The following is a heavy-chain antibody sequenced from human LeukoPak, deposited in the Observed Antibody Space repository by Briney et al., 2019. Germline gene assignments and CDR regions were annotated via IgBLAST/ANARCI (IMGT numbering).Heavy chain of an antibody. V-gene: IGHV3-74*01. CDR2: IRSDGSDT. D-gene: IGHD1-20*01. Sequence: GGSLRLSCAASGFTFSDTWMHWVRQAPGEGLVWVSRIRSDGSDTRYAESVKGRFTISRDNDKNSLYLQMNSLRAEDTAVYYCARDMHNWNDRGWKVWFDPWGQGTLVTVSS. J-gene: IGHJ5*02. CDR3: ARDMHNWNDRGWKVWFDP. CDR1: GFTFSDTW.